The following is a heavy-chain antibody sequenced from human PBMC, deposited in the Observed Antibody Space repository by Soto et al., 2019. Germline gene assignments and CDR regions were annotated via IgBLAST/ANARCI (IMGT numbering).Heavy chain of an antibody. V-gene: IGHV3-33*01. CDR2: IWYDGGNK. CDR3: ARVSYGDYGLSHFDY. D-gene: IGHD4-17*01. CDR1: GFTFSSYG. J-gene: IGHJ4*02. Sequence: GALRLSCAASGFTFSSYGMHWVRQAPGKGLEWVAVIWYDGGNKYYADSVKGRFTISRDNSKNTLYLQMNSLRAEDTAVYYCARVSYGDYGLSHFDYWGQGTLVTVSS.